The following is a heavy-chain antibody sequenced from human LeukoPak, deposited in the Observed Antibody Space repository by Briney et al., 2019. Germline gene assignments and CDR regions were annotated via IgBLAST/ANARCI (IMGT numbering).Heavy chain of an antibody. Sequence: GASVKVSCKASGGTFSSYAISWVRQAPGQGLEWMGGIIPIFGTANYAQKFQGRVAVTADESTSTAYMALSSLRSEDTAVYYCARELADMVRGVIAYYYYGMDVWGQVPTVTVSS. CDR1: GGTFSSYA. V-gene: IGHV1-69*13. D-gene: IGHD3-10*01. CDR2: IIPIFGTA. J-gene: IGHJ6*02. CDR3: ARELADMVRGVIAYYYYGMDV.